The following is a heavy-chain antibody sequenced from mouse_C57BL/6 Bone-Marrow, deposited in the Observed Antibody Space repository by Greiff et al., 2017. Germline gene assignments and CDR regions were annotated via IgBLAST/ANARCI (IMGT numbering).Heavy chain of an antibody. CDR1: GYAFTNYL. D-gene: IGHD4-1*01. V-gene: IGHV1-54*01. CDR2: INPGSGGT. Sequence: QVQLQQSGAELVRPGTSVKVSCKASGYAFTNYLIEWVKQRPGQGLEWIGVINPGSGGTNYNEKFKGKATLTADKSSSTAYMQLSSLTSEDSAVYFCARRLGRGGPWFAYWGQGTLVTVSA. J-gene: IGHJ3*01. CDR3: ARRLGRGGPWFAY.